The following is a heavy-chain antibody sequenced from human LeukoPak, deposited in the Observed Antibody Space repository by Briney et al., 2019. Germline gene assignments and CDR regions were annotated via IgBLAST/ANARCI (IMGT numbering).Heavy chain of an antibody. D-gene: IGHD5-12*01. J-gene: IGHJ4*02. CDR2: INSDGSRI. Sequence: PGGSLRLSCAASGFTLSDCWMHWVRQAPGKGLVWVSRINSDGSRIIYADSVKGRFTISRDNAKNTVYLQMNSLRADDTAVYFCARAPQIGFSGFDKNYWGQGTLVTVSS. V-gene: IGHV3-74*01. CDR1: GFTLSDCW. CDR3: ARAPQIGFSGFDKNY.